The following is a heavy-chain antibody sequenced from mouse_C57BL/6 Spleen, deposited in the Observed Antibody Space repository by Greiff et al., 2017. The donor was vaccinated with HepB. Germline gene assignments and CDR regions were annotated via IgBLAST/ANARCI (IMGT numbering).Heavy chain of an antibody. CDR3: TTHSTAQFAY. V-gene: IGHV14-4*01. D-gene: IGHD1-2*01. J-gene: IGHJ3*01. CDR1: GFNIKDDY. Sequence: EVQLQQSGAELVRPGASVKLSCTASGFNIKDDYMHWVKQRPEQGLEWIGWIDPENGDTEYASKFQGKATITADTSSNTAYLQLSSLTSEDTAVYYCTTHSTAQFAYWGQGTLVTVSA. CDR2: IDPENGDT.